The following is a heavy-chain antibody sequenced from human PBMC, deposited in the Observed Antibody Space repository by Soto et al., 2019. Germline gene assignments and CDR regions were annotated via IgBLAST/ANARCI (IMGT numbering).Heavy chain of an antibody. V-gene: IGHV1-24*01. CDR3: ATYSDIVVVVAATHGYYFDY. Sequence: ASVKVSCKVSGYTLTELSMHWVRQAPGKGLEWMGGFDPEDGETIYAQKFQGRVTMTEDTSTDTAYMELSNLRSEDTAVYYCATYSDIVVVVAATHGYYFDYWGQGTLVTAPQ. CDR1: GYTLTELS. J-gene: IGHJ4*02. D-gene: IGHD2-15*01. CDR2: FDPEDGET.